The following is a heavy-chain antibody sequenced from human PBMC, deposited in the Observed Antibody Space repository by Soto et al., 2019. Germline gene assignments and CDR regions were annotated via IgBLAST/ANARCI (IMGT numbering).Heavy chain of an antibody. Sequence: SLRLSCAASGFTFSSFGMHWVRQAPGKGLEWVAHISYDGSNDHSADSVKGRFTISRDNSEDTLYLQMNSLRVEDTAVYYCAKDTYFHDSSGYYIFDYWGQGTLVTVSS. CDR3: AKDTYFHDSSGYYIFDY. J-gene: IGHJ4*02. D-gene: IGHD3-22*01. CDR1: GFTFSSFG. CDR2: ISYDGSND. V-gene: IGHV3-30*18.